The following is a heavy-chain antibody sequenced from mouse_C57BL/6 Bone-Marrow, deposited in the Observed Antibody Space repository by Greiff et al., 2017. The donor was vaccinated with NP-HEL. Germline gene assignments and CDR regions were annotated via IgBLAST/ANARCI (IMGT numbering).Heavy chain of an antibody. CDR3: VRDPFSGSSYDWYFDV. V-gene: IGHV10-3*01. CDR2: IRSKSSNYAT. D-gene: IGHD1-1*01. Sequence: DVHLVESGGGLVQPKGSLKLSCAASGFTFNTYAMHWVRQAPGKGLEWVARIRSKSSNYATYYADSVKDRFTISRDDSQSMLYLQMNNLKTEDTAMYYCVRDPFSGSSYDWYFDVWGTGTTVTVSS. J-gene: IGHJ1*03. CDR1: GFTFNTYA.